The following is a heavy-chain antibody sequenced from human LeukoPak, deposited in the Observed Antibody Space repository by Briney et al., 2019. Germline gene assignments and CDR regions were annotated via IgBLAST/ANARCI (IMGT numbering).Heavy chain of an antibody. CDR1: GYTFTSYG. CDR3: ASGAGVEMATNY. D-gene: IGHD5-24*01. V-gene: IGHV1-2*02. CDR2: INPNSGGT. J-gene: IGHJ4*02. Sequence: ASVKVSCKASGYTFTSYGISWVRQAPGQGLEWMGWINPNSGGTNYAQKFQGRVTMTRDTSISTAYMELSSLRSEDTAVYYCASGAGVEMATNYWGQGTLVTVSS.